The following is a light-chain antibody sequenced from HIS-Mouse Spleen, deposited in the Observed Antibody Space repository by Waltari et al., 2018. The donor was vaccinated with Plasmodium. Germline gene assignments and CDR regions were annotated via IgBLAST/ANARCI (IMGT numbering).Light chain of an antibody. Sequence: SYELTQPPSVSVSPGQTARITCSGDALPKKQYHYWYQQKSGQAPVLVIYEDSKRPSGIPERFSGSSSGTMATLTISGAQVEDEADYYCYSTDSSGNHRVFGGGTKLTVL. CDR2: EDS. CDR1: ALPKKQY. J-gene: IGLJ3*02. CDR3: YSTDSSGNHRV. V-gene: IGLV3-10*01.